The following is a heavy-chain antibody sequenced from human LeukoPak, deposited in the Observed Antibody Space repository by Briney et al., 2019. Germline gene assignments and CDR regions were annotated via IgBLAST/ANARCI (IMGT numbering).Heavy chain of an antibody. V-gene: IGHV3-21*01. CDR2: ISSSSSYI. CDR1: GFTFSSYS. CDR3: ARDGVGTTPERRFDY. J-gene: IGHJ4*02. D-gene: IGHD1-26*01. Sequence: GGSLRLSCAASGFTFSSYSMNWVRQAPGKGLEWVSSISSSSSYIYYADSVKGRFTISRDNAKNSLYLQMNSLRAEDTAVYYCARDGVGTTPERRFDYWGQGTLVTVS.